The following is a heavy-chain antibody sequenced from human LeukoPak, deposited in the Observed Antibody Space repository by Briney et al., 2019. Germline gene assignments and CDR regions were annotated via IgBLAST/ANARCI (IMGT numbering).Heavy chain of an antibody. J-gene: IGHJ4*02. CDR2: IIPIFGTA. V-gene: IGHV1-69*06. D-gene: IGHD3-10*01. CDR1: GGTLSSYA. Sequence: SVKVSCKASGGTLSSYAISWVRQAPGQGLEWMGGIIPIFGTANYAQKFQGRVTITADKSTSTAYMELSSLRSGDTAVYYCARDQYYGSGSYYNGGDYWGQGTLVTVSS. CDR3: ARDQYYGSGSYYNGGDY.